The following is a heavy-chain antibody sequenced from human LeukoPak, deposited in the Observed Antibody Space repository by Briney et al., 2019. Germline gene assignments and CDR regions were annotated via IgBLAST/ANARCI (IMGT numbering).Heavy chain of an antibody. CDR1: GFTFDDYA. J-gene: IGHJ3*02. D-gene: IGHD3-22*01. V-gene: IGHV3-9*03. CDR3: AKASGYYYDAFDI. CDR2: ISWNSGSI. Sequence: PGRSLRLSCAASGFTFDDYAMHWVRPAPGKGLQWVSGISWNSGSIGYADSVKGRFTISRDNAKNSLYLQMNSLRAEDMALYYCAKASGYYYDAFDIWGQGTMVTVSS.